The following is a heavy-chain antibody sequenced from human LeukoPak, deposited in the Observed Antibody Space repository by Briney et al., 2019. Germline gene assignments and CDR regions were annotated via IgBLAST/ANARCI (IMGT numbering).Heavy chain of an antibody. V-gene: IGHV4-38-2*01. Sequence: SETLSLTCDVSGYSISSGYYWGWIRQPPGKGLEWIGTIYHNGNTYYNPSLNSRATISVDTSRNQFSLELSSVTAADTAVFYCARAGYNYGDSDYWGQGTLVTVSS. CDR1: GYSISSGYY. CDR2: IYHNGNT. D-gene: IGHD5-18*01. J-gene: IGHJ4*02. CDR3: ARAGYNYGDSDY.